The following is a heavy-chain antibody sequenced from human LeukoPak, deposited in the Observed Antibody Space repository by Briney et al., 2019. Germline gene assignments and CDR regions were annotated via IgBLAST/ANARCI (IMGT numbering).Heavy chain of an antibody. CDR2: IKQDGSEK. V-gene: IGHV3-7*05. CDR3: SLEGSSWYRCFQH. CDR1: GFTFSSYW. Sequence: PGGSLRLSCAASGFTFSSYWMSWARQAPGKGLEWVANIKQDGSEKYYVDSVKGRFTISRDNAKNSLYLQMNSLRAEDTAVYYSSLEGSSWYRCFQHWGQGTLVTVSS. D-gene: IGHD6-13*01. J-gene: IGHJ1*01.